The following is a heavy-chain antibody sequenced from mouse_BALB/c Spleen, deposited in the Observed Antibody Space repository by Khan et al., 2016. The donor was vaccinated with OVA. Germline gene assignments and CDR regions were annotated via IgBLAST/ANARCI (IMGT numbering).Heavy chain of an antibody. V-gene: IGHV9-3-1*01. CDR1: GFTFTNYG. J-gene: IGHJ4*01. CDR2: INTYTGEP. Sequence: QIQLVQSGPELKKPGETVQISCKASGFTFTNYGMNWVKQAPGKGLKWMGWINTYTGEPTFADDFKGRFASSLETSASTAYLQINSLKNEDTATYFCARVGYNGTMDCWGQGTSVTVSS. D-gene: IGHD2-14*01. CDR3: ARVGYNGTMDC.